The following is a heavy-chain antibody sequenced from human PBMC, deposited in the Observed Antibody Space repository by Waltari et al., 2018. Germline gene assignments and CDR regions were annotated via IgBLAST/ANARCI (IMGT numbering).Heavy chain of an antibody. Sequence: EVQLLESGGGLVQPGGSLRLSCAASGFTFSSYAMSWVRQAPGKGLEWVSVIYSGGSTYYADSVKGRFTISRDNSKNTLYLQMNSLRAEDTAVYYCAKDRYCGGDCYLGAGDYWGQGTLVTVSS. CDR1: GFTFSSYA. CDR3: AKDRYCGGDCYLGAGDY. V-gene: IGHV3-23*03. CDR2: IYSGGST. D-gene: IGHD2-21*01. J-gene: IGHJ4*02.